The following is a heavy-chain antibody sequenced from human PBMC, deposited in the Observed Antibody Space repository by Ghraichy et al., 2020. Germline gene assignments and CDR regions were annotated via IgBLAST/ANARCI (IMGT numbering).Heavy chain of an antibody. D-gene: IGHD5-12*01. J-gene: IGHJ6*02. CDR3: ARSVHSGYDSYYYGMDV. CDR1: GGSFSGYY. V-gene: IGHV4-34*01. Sequence: SETLSLTCAVYGGSFSGYYWSWIRQPPGKGLEWIGEINHSGSTNYNPSLKSRVTISVDTSKNQFSLKLSSVTAADTAVYYCARSVHSGYDSYYYGMDVWGQGTTVTVSS. CDR2: INHSGST.